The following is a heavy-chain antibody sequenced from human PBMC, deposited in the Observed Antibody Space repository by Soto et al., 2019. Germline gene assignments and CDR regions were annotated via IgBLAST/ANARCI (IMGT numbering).Heavy chain of an antibody. CDR3: ARERTVLLWFGELFY. Sequence: PGESLKISCAASGFTFSSYAMHWVRQAPGKGLEWVAVISYDGSNKYYADSVKGRFTISRDNSKNTLYLQMNSLRAEDTAVYYCARERTVLLWFGELFYWGQGTLVTVSS. D-gene: IGHD3-10*01. CDR1: GFTFSSYA. CDR2: ISYDGSNK. V-gene: IGHV3-30-3*01. J-gene: IGHJ4*02.